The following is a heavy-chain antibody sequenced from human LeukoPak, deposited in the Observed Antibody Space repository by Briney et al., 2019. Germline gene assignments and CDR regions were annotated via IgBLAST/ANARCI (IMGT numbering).Heavy chain of an antibody. V-gene: IGHV4-59*01. CDR3: ARSTVTTIGWFDP. Sequence: SGTLSLTCTVSGGSISSYYWSWIRQPPGKGLEWIGYIYYSGSTNYNPSLKSRVTISVDTSKNQFSLKLSSVTAADTAVYYCARSTVTTIGWFDPWGQGTLVTVSS. CDR2: IYYSGST. D-gene: IGHD4-17*01. J-gene: IGHJ5*02. CDR1: GGSISSYY.